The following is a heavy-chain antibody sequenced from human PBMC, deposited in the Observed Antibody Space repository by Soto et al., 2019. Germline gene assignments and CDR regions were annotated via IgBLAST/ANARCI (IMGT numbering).Heavy chain of an antibody. CDR2: IYWDDDK. CDR1: GFSLTTSGVG. CDR3: AHRVLRTVFGLVTTTAIYFDF. J-gene: IGHJ4*02. D-gene: IGHD3-3*01. Sequence: QITLNESGPTPVKPRQTLTLTCTFSGFSLTTSGVGVGWIRQSPGKAPEWLALIYWDDDKRYSPSLKSRLTITKDTAKNQLVLTMAELDPADTATYYCAHRVLRTVFGLVTTTAIYFDFWGQGTPVAVSS. V-gene: IGHV2-5*02.